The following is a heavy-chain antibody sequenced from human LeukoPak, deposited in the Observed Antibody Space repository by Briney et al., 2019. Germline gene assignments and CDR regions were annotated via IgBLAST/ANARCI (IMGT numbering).Heavy chain of an antibody. Sequence: PGGSLRLSCAASGFTFSAYSMNWVRQAPGKGLEWVSSISSSSSYIYYADSVKGRFTISRDNSKNTLYLQMNSLRAEDTAVYYCAKVSDTAMVSGFDYWGQGTLVTVSS. CDR3: AKVSDTAMVSGFDY. D-gene: IGHD5-18*01. J-gene: IGHJ4*02. CDR2: ISSSSSYI. V-gene: IGHV3-21*04. CDR1: GFTFSAYS.